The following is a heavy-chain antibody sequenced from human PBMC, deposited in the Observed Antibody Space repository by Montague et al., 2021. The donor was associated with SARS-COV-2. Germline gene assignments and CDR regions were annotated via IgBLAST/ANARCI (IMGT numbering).Heavy chain of an antibody. V-gene: IGHV6-1*01. CDR3: VRGIEAAGSYDY. CDR1: GDSVSSNSAT. D-gene: IGHD6-13*01. J-gene: IGHJ4*02. CDR2: TYYRSMWKS. Sequence: CAISGDSVSSNSATWNWIRQSPSGGLEWLGRTYYRSMWKSDYARXXKSRIAINPDTSKNQFSLQLSSVTPKDTALYYCVRGIEAAGSYDYWGQGTLVTVSS.